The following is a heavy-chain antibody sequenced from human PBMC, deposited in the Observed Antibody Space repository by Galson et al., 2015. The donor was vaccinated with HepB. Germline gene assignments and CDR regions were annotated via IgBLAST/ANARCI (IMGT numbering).Heavy chain of an antibody. J-gene: IGHJ4*02. Sequence: SLRLSCAASGFTFSSYSMNWVRQAPGKGLEWVSSISSSSSYIYYADSVKGRFTISRDNAKNSLYLQMNSLRAEDTAVYYCARGEDTAMVFDYWGQGTLVTVSS. D-gene: IGHD5-18*01. CDR1: GFTFSSYS. CDR2: ISSSSSYI. CDR3: ARGEDTAMVFDY. V-gene: IGHV3-21*01.